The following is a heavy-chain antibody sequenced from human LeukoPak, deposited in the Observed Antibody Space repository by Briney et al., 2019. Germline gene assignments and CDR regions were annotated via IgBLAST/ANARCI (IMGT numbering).Heavy chain of an antibody. J-gene: IGHJ3*02. CDR2: FGCSRRLI. Sequence: GGSLRLSCAASGFTFSSYSMNWVRQAPGKGLEGVSNFGCSRRLIYYADSVKGRFTISRDNAKNSLYLQMNSLRAEDTAVYYCARVDGSGSYRAFDIWGQGTMVTVSS. CDR1: GFTFSSYS. V-gene: IGHV3-48*01. D-gene: IGHD3-10*01. CDR3: ARVDGSGSYRAFDI.